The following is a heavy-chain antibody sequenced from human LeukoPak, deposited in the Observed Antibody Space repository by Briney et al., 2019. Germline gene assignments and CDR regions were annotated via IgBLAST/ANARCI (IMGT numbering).Heavy chain of an antibody. Sequence: PGGSLRLSCAASGFTVSSNYMSWVRQAPGKGLEWVSVIYSGGGTYYADSVKGRFTISRDNSKNTLYLQMNSLRAEDTAVYYCARDLRMITFGGVIAQGDYWGQGTLVTVSS. V-gene: IGHV3-66*02. D-gene: IGHD3-16*02. CDR3: ARDLRMITFGGVIAQGDY. CDR1: GFTVSSNY. CDR2: IYSGGGT. J-gene: IGHJ4*02.